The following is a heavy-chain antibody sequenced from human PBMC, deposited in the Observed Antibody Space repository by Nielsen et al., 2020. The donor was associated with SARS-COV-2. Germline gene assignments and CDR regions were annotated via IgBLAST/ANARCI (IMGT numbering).Heavy chain of an antibody. Sequence: GGSLRLSCAASGFTFSSYWMSWVRQAPGKGLEWVANIKQDGSEKYYVDSVKGRFTISRDNAKNSLYLQMNSLRAEDTAVYYCARESRYFDWLPPYYYYGMDVWGQGTTVTVSS. CDR1: GFTFSSYW. J-gene: IGHJ6*02. CDR2: IKQDGSEK. V-gene: IGHV3-7*03. CDR3: ARESRYFDWLPPYYYYGMDV. D-gene: IGHD3-9*01.